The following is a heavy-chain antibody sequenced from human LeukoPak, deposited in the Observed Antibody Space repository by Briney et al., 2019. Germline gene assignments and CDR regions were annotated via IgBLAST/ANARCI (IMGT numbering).Heavy chain of an antibody. D-gene: IGHD4/OR15-4a*01. J-gene: IGHJ5*02. V-gene: IGHV4-34*01. Sequence: SETLSLTCAVYGGSLSDYYWSWIRQPPGKGLEWIGYIWYSGFTYYNPSLQRRVTLSVDTSKDQFFLKLSSVTAADTAMYYCARVRDWFDPWGQGTLVTVSS. CDR1: GGSLSDYY. CDR3: ARVRDWFDP. CDR2: IWYSGFT.